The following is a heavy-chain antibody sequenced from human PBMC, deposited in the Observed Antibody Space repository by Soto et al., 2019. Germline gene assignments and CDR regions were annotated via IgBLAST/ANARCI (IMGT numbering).Heavy chain of an antibody. Sequence: GGSLRLSCAASGFTFSSYRMNWVRQAPGKGLEWVSFISGSSGYIYYADSVKGRFTISRDNAKNSLYLQMNSLRAEDTAVYYCARETGSSGFYDYWGKGTLVTVYS. V-gene: IGHV3-21*01. CDR1: GFTFSSYR. D-gene: IGHD3-22*01. CDR3: ARETGSSGFYDY. J-gene: IGHJ4*02. CDR2: ISGSSGYI.